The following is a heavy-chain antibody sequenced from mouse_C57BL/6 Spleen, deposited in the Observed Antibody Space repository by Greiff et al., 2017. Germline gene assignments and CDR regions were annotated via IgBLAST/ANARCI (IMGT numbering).Heavy chain of an antibody. J-gene: IGHJ4*01. D-gene: IGHD2-2*01. CDR1: GYTFTSYG. CDR2: IYPRSGNT. CDR3: AIRDDGYDPYAMDY. Sequence: VQLQESGAELARPGASVKLSCKASGYTFTSYGISWVKQRTGQGLEWIGEIYPRSGNTYYNEKFKGKATLTADKSSSTAYMELRSLTSEDSAVYFCAIRDDGYDPYAMDYWGQGTSVTVSS. V-gene: IGHV1-81*01.